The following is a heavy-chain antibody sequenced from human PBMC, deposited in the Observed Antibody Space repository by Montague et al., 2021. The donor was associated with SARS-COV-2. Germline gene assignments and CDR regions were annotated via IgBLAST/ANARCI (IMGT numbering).Heavy chain of an antibody. CDR3: AVNSNYSYYYCMDV. Sequence: SETLSLTCTVSGYSISSGYYWCWILQPPGKGLEWSGSIYHSGSTYYNHSLNSRVTISVDTSKNQFSLKLSSVTAADKSVYYCAVNSNYSYYYCMDVWGQGTPVTVSS. V-gene: IGHV4-38-2*02. D-gene: IGHD4-11*01. J-gene: IGHJ6*02. CDR1: GYSISSGYY. CDR2: IYHSGST.